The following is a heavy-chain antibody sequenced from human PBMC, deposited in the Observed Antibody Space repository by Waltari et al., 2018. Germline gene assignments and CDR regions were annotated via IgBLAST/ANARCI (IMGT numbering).Heavy chain of an antibody. D-gene: IGHD6-19*01. J-gene: IGHJ4*02. CDR1: GFTFSSYA. Sequence: QVQLVESGGGVVQPGRSLRLSCAASGFTFSSYAMHWVRQAPGKGLEWVAVISYDGSNKYYADSVKGRFTISRDNSKNTLYLQMNSLRAEDTAVYYCAREGGSGWSNYFDYWGQGTLVTVSS. V-gene: IGHV3-30-3*01. CDR3: AREGGSGWSNYFDY. CDR2: ISYDGSNK.